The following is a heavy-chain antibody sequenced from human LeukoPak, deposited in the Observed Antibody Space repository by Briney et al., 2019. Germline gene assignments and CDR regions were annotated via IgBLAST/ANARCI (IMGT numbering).Heavy chain of an antibody. V-gene: IGHV5-51*01. CDR2: IYPGDSDT. CDR1: GYSFTSYW. D-gene: IGHD6-19*01. J-gene: IGHJ4*02. Sequence: GESLKISCKGSGYSFTSYWIGWVRQMPGKGLEWMGIIYPGDSDTRYSPSFQGQVTISADKSISTAYLQWSSLKASDTAMYYCARQDSSGWYDANIDYWGQGTLVTVSS. CDR3: ARQDSSGWYDANIDY.